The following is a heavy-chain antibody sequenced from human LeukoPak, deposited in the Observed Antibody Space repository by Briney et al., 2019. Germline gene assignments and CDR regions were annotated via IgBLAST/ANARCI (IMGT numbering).Heavy chain of an antibody. CDR2: FDPEDGET. CDR3: ARAFIAAARKMKYYYYMDV. Sequence: ASVKVSCKVSGYTLTELSMHWVRQAPGKGLEWMGGFDPEDGETIYAQKFQGRVTMTRNTSISTAYMELSSLRSEDTAVYYCARAFIAAARKMKYYYYMDVWGKGTTVTVSS. V-gene: IGHV1-24*01. CDR1: GYTLTELS. D-gene: IGHD6-13*01. J-gene: IGHJ6*03.